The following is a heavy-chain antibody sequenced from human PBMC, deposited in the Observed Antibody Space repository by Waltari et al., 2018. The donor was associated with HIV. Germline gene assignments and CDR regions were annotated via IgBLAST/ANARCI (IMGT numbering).Heavy chain of an antibody. CDR1: GFTVSSNY. D-gene: IGHD7-27*01. CDR3: ARDHGDDPRGY. Sequence: EVQLVESGGGLIQPGGSLRLSCAASGFTVSSNYMSWVRQAPGKGLEGVSVIYSGGSTYYANSVKGRFTISRDNSKNTLYLQMNSLRAEDTAVYYCARDHGDDPRGYWGQGTLVTVSS. V-gene: IGHV3-53*01. CDR2: IYSGGST. J-gene: IGHJ4*02.